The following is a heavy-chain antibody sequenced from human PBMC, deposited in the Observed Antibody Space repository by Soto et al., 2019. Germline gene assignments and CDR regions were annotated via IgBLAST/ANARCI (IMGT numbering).Heavy chain of an antibody. CDR3: AREGYPFDY. CDR1: GFTFSSYS. Sequence: GGSLRLSCAASGFTFSSYSMNWVRQAPGKGLEWVSYFSSSSSTIYYADSVKGRFTISRDNAKNSLYQQMNSLRDEDTAVYYYAREGYPFDYWGQGTLVTVSS. J-gene: IGHJ4*02. CDR2: FSSSSSTI. V-gene: IGHV3-48*02. D-gene: IGHD5-12*01.